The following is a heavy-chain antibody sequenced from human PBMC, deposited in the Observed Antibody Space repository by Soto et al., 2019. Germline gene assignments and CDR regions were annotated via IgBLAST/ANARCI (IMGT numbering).Heavy chain of an antibody. Sequence: GSLRLSCAAAGFMFSSYGMSWVRQAPGKGPQWVATIHPSGGSAHYAESVRGRFTISRDNSRDTLYLQMNSPRAEDTAVYYCAKDPSTGPPDCWGQGALVTVSS. D-gene: IGHD3-9*01. CDR1: GFMFSSYG. CDR2: IHPSGGSA. CDR3: AKDPSTGPPDC. J-gene: IGHJ4*02. V-gene: IGHV3-23*01.